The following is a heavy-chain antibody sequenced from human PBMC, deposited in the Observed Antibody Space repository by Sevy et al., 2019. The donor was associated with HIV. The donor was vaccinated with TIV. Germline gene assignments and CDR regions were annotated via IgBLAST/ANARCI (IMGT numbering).Heavy chain of an antibody. CDR3: AKDIRYSSGPSGFDS. J-gene: IGHJ4*02. Sequence: GGSLRLSCAASGFTFSTYAMSWVRQAPGKGLEWVSDISGSGATTYYADSVKGRFTISRDISKNTLYLQMNSLRAEDTAVYYCAKDIRYSSGPSGFDSWGQGTLVTVSS. D-gene: IGHD6-19*01. V-gene: IGHV3-23*01. CDR1: GFTFSTYA. CDR2: ISGSGATT.